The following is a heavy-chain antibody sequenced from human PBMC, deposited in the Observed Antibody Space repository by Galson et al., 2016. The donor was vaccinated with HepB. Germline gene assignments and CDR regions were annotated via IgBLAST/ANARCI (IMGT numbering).Heavy chain of an antibody. CDR3: ARQCSGTSCQAY. Sequence: QSGAEVKKPGESLRISCKGSGYSFTSYWISWVRQMPGKGLEWMGRIDPSNSYTNYSPSFQGHVTISADKSISTAYLQWSSLKASYTAIYYCARQCSGTSCQAYWGQGTLVTVSA. CDR2: IDPSNSYT. D-gene: IGHD2-2*01. CDR1: GYSFTSYW. V-gene: IGHV5-10-1*01. J-gene: IGHJ4*02.